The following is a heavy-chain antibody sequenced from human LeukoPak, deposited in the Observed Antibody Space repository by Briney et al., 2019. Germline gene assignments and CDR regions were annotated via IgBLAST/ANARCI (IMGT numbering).Heavy chain of an antibody. CDR1: GFTFSSYA. V-gene: IGHV3-23*01. CDR3: ANLVYYFYYMDV. J-gene: IGHJ6*03. CDR2: ITGGGGST. D-gene: IGHD6-6*01. Sequence: GGSLRLSCAASGFTFSSYAMTWVRQAPGKGLEWVSAITGGGGSTYYADSVKGRFTISRDNSKNTLYLQLNSLRDEDTAVYYCANLVYYFYYMDVWGEGTTVTVSS.